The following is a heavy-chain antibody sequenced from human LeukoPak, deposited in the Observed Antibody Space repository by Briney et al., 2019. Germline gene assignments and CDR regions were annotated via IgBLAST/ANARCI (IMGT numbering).Heavy chain of an antibody. J-gene: IGHJ4*02. CDR1: GFTFSDYY. V-gene: IGHV3-11*01. D-gene: IGHD1-26*01. CDR3: ARDRYLILNSVSYSSDY. CDR2: ISSSGSTI. Sequence: GGSLRLTCAASGFTFSDYYMSWLRQAPGKGLEWVSYISSSGSTIYNADSLKRRFTISRYNANISLYLQMTSLRAEDTAVYYCARDRYLILNSVSYSSDYWGQGTLVTVSS.